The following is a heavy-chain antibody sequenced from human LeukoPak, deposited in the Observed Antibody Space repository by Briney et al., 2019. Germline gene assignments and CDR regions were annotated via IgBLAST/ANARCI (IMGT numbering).Heavy chain of an antibody. CDR3: ASPPGGYNYYFDY. D-gene: IGHD5-24*01. CDR2: IYHSGST. J-gene: IGHJ4*02. CDR1: GYSISSGYY. Sequence: NPSETLSLTCTVSGYSISSGYYWGWIRQPPGKGLEWIGSIYHSGSTYYNPSLKSRVTISVDTSKNQFSLKLSSVTAADTAVYYCASPPGGYNYYFDYWGQGTLVTVSS. V-gene: IGHV4-38-2*02.